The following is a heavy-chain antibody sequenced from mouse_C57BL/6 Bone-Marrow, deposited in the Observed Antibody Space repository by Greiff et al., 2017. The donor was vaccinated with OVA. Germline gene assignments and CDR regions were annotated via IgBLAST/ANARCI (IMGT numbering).Heavy chain of an antibody. Sequence: VQLQQSGPELVKPGASVKISCKASGYTFTDYYMNWVKQSHGKSLEWIGDINPNNGGTSYNQKFKGKATLTVDKSSSTAYMELRSLTSEDSAVYYCARGRGLRLGYAMDYWGQGTSVTVSS. CDR1: GYTFTDYY. CDR2: INPNNGGT. J-gene: IGHJ4*01. V-gene: IGHV1-26*01. D-gene: IGHD2-4*01. CDR3: ARGRGLRLGYAMDY.